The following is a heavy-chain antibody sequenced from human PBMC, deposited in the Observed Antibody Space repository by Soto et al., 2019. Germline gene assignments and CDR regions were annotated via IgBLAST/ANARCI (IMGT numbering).Heavy chain of an antibody. CDR2: INHSGST. D-gene: IGHD5-18*01. V-gene: IGHV4-34*01. Sequence: SETLSLTCAVYGGSFSGYYWSWIRQPPGKGLEWIGEINHSGSTNYNPSLKGRVTLSVDTSKNQFSLKLRSVTAADTAVYYCASREVDTPMVNYYWGQGTLVTVSS. CDR1: GGSFSGYY. J-gene: IGHJ4*02. CDR3: ASREVDTPMVNYY.